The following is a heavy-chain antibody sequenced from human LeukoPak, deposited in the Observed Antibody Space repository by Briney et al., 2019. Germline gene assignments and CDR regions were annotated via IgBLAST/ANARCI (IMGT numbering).Heavy chain of an antibody. CDR2: ISYDGSNK. V-gene: IGHV3-30-3*01. CDR3: GRGSVGFGELNY. J-gene: IGHJ4*02. Sequence: GSLRLSCAASGFTFSSYAMHWVRQAPGKGLEWVAVISYDGSNKFYADSVKGRFTLSRDNSKNTLYLQMNSLRIEDTAVYYCGRGSVGFGELNYWGQGTLVTVSS. D-gene: IGHD3-10*01. CDR1: GFTFSSYA.